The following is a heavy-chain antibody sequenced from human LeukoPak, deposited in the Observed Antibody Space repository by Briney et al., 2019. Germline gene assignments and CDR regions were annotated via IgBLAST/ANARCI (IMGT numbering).Heavy chain of an antibody. CDR2: IYSGGST. Sequence: PGGSLRLSCAASGFTVSSNYMSWVRQAPGKGLEWVSVIYSGGSTYYADSVKGRFTISRDNSKNTLYLQMSSLRAEDTAVYYCARDRDRGLRPYYWGQGTLVTVSS. J-gene: IGHJ4*02. CDR3: ARDRDRGLRPYY. V-gene: IGHV3-53*01. CDR1: GFTVSSNY. D-gene: IGHD5-12*01.